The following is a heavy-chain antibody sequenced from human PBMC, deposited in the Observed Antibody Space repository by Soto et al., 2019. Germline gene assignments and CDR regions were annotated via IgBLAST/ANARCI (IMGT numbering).Heavy chain of an antibody. CDR2: IKQDGSEK. Sequence: GGSLRLSCAASGFTFSSYWMSWVRQAPGKGLEWVANIKQDGSEKYYVDSVKGRFTISRDNAKNSLYLQMNSLRAEDTAVYYCARDLRSSNVVVVAAIGFWGQGTLVPVSS. V-gene: IGHV3-7*01. CDR1: GFTFSSYW. D-gene: IGHD2-15*01. J-gene: IGHJ4*02. CDR3: ARDLRSSNVVVVAAIGF.